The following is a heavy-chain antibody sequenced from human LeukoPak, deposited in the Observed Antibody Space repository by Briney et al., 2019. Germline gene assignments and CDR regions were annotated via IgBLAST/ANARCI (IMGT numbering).Heavy chain of an antibody. Sequence: ASVKVSCKASGYTFTSYDINSVRQATGQGLEWMGWMNPNSGNTGYAQKFQGRVTMTRNTSISTAYMELSSLRSEDTAVYYCARGRYNCGGDCYSFWGQGTLVTVSS. CDR2: MNPNSGNT. D-gene: IGHD2-21*01. J-gene: IGHJ4*02. V-gene: IGHV1-8*01. CDR1: GYTFTSYD. CDR3: ARGRYNCGGDCYSF.